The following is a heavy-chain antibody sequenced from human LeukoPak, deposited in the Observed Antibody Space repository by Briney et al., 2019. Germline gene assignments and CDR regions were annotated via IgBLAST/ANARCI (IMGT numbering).Heavy chain of an antibody. CDR3: ARGRWELRAWDY. Sequence: GGSLRLSCAASGFTFSSYSMNWVRQAPGKGLEWVSSISSSSSYIYYADSVKGRFTISRDNAKNSLYLQMNSLRAEDTAVYYCARGRWELRAWDYWGQGTLVTVSS. J-gene: IGHJ4*02. CDR2: ISSSSSYI. CDR1: GFTFSSYS. D-gene: IGHD1-26*01. V-gene: IGHV3-21*01.